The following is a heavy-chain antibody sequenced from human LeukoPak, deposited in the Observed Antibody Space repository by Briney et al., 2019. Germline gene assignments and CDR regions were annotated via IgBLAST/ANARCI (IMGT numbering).Heavy chain of an antibody. CDR1: GCTFTSYD. Sequence: PGASVKVSCKASGCTFTSYDINWVRQATGQGLEWMGWMNPNSGNTGYAQKFQGRVTITRNTSISTAYMELSSLRSEDTAVYYCARELLWFGESNSDYWGQGTLVTVSS. CDR2: MNPNSGNT. J-gene: IGHJ4*02. CDR3: ARELLWFGESNSDY. V-gene: IGHV1-8*03. D-gene: IGHD3-10*01.